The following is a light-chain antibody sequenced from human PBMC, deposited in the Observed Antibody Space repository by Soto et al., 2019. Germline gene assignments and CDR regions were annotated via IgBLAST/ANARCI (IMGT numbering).Light chain of an antibody. J-gene: IGLJ1*01. CDR1: SNDVGAYSY. CDR2: EVS. V-gene: IGLV2-14*01. Sequence: QSVLTQPASVSGSPGQSITISCTGTSNDVGAYSYVSWYQQHPGKAPKVMIYEVSTRPSGVSSRFSGSKSGNTASLTISGLQAEDEADYYCAAYQSTSFRVFGTGTKLTVL. CDR3: AAYQSTSFRV.